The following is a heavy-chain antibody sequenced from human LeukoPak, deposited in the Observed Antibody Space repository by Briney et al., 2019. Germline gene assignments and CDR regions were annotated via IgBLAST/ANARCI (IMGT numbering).Heavy chain of an antibody. Sequence: GGSLRLSCVASGFTFSSHWMTWVRQAPGKGLEWVGNINPDGGDKFYLDSVKGRFTISRDNARNSLHLQMDSLRAEDTAVYYCARLKGTTSVFDYWGQGTLVTVSS. D-gene: IGHD1-26*01. CDR1: GFTFSSHW. CDR3: ARLKGTTSVFDY. V-gene: IGHV3-7*03. CDR2: INPDGGDK. J-gene: IGHJ4*02.